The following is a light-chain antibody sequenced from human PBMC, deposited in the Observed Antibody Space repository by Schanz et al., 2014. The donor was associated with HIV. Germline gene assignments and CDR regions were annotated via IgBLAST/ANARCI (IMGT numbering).Light chain of an antibody. Sequence: QSVLTQPASVSGSPGQSITISCTGTSSDIGGYNYVSWYQQHPDKAPKLLIYDVTTRPWGISSRFSGSKSANTASLTISGLQAEDEGDYYCCSYSRVGTPHYVFGTGTKLTVL. CDR2: DVT. J-gene: IGLJ1*01. V-gene: IGLV2-14*03. CDR3: CSYSRVGTPHYV. CDR1: SSDIGGYNY.